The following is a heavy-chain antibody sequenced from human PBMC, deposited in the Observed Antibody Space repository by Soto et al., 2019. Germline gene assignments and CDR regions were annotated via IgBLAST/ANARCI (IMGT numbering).Heavy chain of an antibody. CDR2: INPSGGST. CDR3: VRDDDKVQQWLVHGGVYGMDV. V-gene: IGHV1-46*01. J-gene: IGHJ6*02. Sequence: KNLGASVKVSCKASGYTFTSYYMHWVRQAPGQGLEWMGIINPSGGSTSYAQKFQGRVTMTRDTSTSTVYMELSSLRSEDTAVYYCVRDDDKVQQWLVHGGVYGMDVWGQGTTVTVSS. D-gene: IGHD6-19*01. CDR1: GYTFTSYY.